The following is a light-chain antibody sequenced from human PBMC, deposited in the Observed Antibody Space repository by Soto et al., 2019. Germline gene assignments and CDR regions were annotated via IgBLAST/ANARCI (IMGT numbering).Light chain of an antibody. V-gene: IGKV4-1*01. CDR2: WAS. CDR3: QQYYSPWT. CDR1: QSVLYSSNNKNY. Sequence: DIVMTQSPDSLAVSLGERATINCKSSQSVLYSSNNKNYLAWYQQKPEQPPKLLIYWASTRESGVPDRFSCSGSGTGFTLTISSLQAEDVEVSYCQQYYSPWTFGQGTKVEIK. J-gene: IGKJ1*01.